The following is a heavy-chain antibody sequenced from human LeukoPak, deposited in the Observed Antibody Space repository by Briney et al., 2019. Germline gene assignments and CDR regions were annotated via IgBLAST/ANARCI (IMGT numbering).Heavy chain of an antibody. Sequence: GGSLRLSCAASGFTFSSYWMHWVRHAPGKGLVWVSRINSGGSSTTYADSVKGRFTISRDNAKNTLYLQMNSLRAEDTAVYYCARKYGCSSTSCYRDSVAFDIWGQGTMVTVSS. CDR1: GFTFSSYW. CDR2: INSGGSST. J-gene: IGHJ3*02. V-gene: IGHV3-74*01. D-gene: IGHD2-2*02. CDR3: ARKYGCSSTSCYRDSVAFDI.